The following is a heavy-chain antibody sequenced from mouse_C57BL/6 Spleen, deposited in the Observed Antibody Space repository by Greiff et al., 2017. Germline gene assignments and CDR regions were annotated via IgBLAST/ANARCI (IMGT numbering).Heavy chain of an antibody. CDR1: GYSFTDYN. J-gene: IGHJ1*03. Sequence: EVKLLESGPELVKPGASVKISCKASGYSFTDYNLNWVKQSNGKSLEWIGVINPNYGTTSYNQKFKGKATLTVDQSSSTAYMQLNSLTSEDSAVYYCARGDYYGSSSHWYFDVWGTGTTVTVSS. CDR3: ARGDYYGSSSHWYFDV. V-gene: IGHV1-39*01. D-gene: IGHD1-1*01. CDR2: INPNYGTT.